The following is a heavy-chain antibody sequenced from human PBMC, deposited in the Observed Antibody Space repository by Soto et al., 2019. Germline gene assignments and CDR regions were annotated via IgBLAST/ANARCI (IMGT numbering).Heavy chain of an antibody. J-gene: IGHJ3*02. CDR1: GFTVSNNY. V-gene: IGHV3-66*01. CDR2: IYSGGGT. D-gene: IGHD2-21*01. CDR3: ARAPGDYDAFDI. Sequence: PGGSLRLSCAASGFTVSNNYMNWVRQAPGKGLEWVSVIYSGGGTYYADSVKGRFTISRDNSKNTLYLQMNSLRAEDTAVYYCARAPGDYDAFDIRGQGTMVTVSS.